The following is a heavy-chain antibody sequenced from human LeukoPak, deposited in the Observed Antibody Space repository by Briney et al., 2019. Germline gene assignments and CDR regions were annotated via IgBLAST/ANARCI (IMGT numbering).Heavy chain of an antibody. CDR2: IKQDGSQN. CDR1: GFTFTTYW. CDR3: ARDSNYKILTAYYDVFDM. J-gene: IGHJ3*02. Sequence: PGGSLRLPCAASGFTFTTYWMAWVRQAPGKGLEWEANIKQDGSQNQYVDSVKGRFTISRDNTKNSLYLQMNSLRAEDTAVYYCARDSNYKILTAYYDVFDMWGQGTMVTVSS. V-gene: IGHV3-7*01. D-gene: IGHD3-9*01.